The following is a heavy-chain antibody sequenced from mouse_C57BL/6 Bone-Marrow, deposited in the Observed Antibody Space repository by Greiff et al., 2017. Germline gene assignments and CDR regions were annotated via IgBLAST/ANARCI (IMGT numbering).Heavy chain of an antibody. CDR1: GYTFTSYW. CDR3: AREEVYYGNLAWFAY. V-gene: IGHV1-69*01. J-gene: IGHJ3*01. CDR2: IDPSDSYT. Sequence: QVQLQQPGAELVMPGASVKLSCKASGYTFTSYWMHWVKQRPGQGLEWIGEIDPSDSYTNYNQKFKGKSTLTVDKSSSTAYMQLSSLTSDDSAVYYCAREEVYYGNLAWFAYWGQGTLVTVSA. D-gene: IGHD2-1*01.